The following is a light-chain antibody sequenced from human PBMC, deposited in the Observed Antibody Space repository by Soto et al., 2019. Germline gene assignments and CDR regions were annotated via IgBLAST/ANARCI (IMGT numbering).Light chain of an antibody. Sequence: DIQMPQSPSTLSGSVGDRVTITGRASQTISSWLAWYQQNPGKAPKLLIYKASTLKSGVPSRFSGSGSGTEFTLTVSSLQPDEFATYYCHKYHNFPRTVGQGTKVDIK. CDR3: HKYHNFPRT. CDR1: QTISSW. J-gene: IGKJ1*01. CDR2: KAS. V-gene: IGKV1-5*03.